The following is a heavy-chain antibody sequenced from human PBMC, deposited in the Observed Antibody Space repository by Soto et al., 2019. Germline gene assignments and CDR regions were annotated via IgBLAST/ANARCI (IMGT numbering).Heavy chain of an antibody. CDR3: ATWVDYGDFEGFDF. CDR1: GYSFTDYK. Sequence: GASVKASCKTSGYSFTDYKLHWVRQAPGQGLEWMGWVDPNGGGSNSAQKFQGSVTMTWDTSITTAYLDLTRLTTNDTATYFCATWVDYGDFEGFDFWGQGTLVTVSS. D-gene: IGHD4-17*01. J-gene: IGHJ4*02. CDR2: VDPNGGGS. V-gene: IGHV1-2*04.